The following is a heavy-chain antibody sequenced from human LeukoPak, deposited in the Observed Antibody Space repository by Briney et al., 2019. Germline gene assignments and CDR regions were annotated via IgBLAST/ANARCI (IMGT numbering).Heavy chain of an antibody. CDR1: GGSISSYY. V-gene: IGHV4-59*01. D-gene: IGHD6-13*01. CDR2: IYYSGTT. Sequence: SETLSLTCTVSGGSISSYYWSWIRQPPGKGLEWIGYIYYSGTTNYNPSLKSRVTISVDTSKNQFYLKLSSVTAADTAVYYCARGVYIAAAQYGYWGQGTLVTVSS. J-gene: IGHJ4*02. CDR3: ARGVYIAAAQYGY.